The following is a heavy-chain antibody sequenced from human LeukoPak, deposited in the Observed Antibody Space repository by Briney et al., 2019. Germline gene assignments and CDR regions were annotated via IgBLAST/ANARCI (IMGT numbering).Heavy chain of an antibody. V-gene: IGHV1-18*04. CDR3: ARGGAVAGYDY. CDR1: GYTFTSHD. CDR2: ISGYNGNT. Sequence: GASVKASCKTSGYTFTSHDISWVRQAPGQGLEWVGWISGYNGNTNYARKLQGRVTVTTDTSTNTAYMDLRSLISDDTAVYYCARGGAVAGYDYWGQGTLVTVSS. D-gene: IGHD6-19*01. J-gene: IGHJ4*02.